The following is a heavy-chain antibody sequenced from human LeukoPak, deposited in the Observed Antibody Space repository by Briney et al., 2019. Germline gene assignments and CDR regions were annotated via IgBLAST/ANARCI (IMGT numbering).Heavy chain of an antibody. D-gene: IGHD3-10*01. CDR1: GFTFSSYG. Sequence: PGGSLRLSCAASGFTFSSYGMHWVRQAPGKGLEWVAVIWYDGSNKYYADSVKGRFTISRDNSKNTLYLQMNSLRAEDTAVYYCARMPMARAPGIDYWGQGTLVTVSS. CDR2: IWYDGSNK. CDR3: ARMPMARAPGIDY. V-gene: IGHV3-33*01. J-gene: IGHJ4*02.